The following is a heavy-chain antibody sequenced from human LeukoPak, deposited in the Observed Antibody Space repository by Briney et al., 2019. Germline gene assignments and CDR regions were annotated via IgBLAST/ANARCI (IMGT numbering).Heavy chain of an antibody. CDR1: GFSFSSYS. Sequence: GGSLRLSCAASGFSFSSYSMNWVRQAPGKGLEWVSYITSSSTMHYADAVKGRFAISRDNAKNSLYLQMNSLRAEDTAVYYCARKSGSSGYPFDYWGQGTLVTVSS. J-gene: IGHJ4*02. CDR2: ITSSSTM. CDR3: ARKSGSSGYPFDY. D-gene: IGHD3-22*01. V-gene: IGHV3-48*01.